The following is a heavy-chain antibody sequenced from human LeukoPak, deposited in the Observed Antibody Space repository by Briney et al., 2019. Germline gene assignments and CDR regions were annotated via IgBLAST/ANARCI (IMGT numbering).Heavy chain of an antibody. D-gene: IGHD6-19*01. CDR3: ARSVSSGWRVFDY. Sequence: GGSLRLSCAASGFTFSRFSMNWVRQAPGKGLEWVSSISSSSSYIYYADSVKGRFTISRDNAKNSLYLQMNSLRAEDTAVYYCARSVSSGWRVFDYWGQGTLVTVSS. CDR2: ISSSSSYI. J-gene: IGHJ4*02. CDR1: GFTFSRFS. V-gene: IGHV3-21*01.